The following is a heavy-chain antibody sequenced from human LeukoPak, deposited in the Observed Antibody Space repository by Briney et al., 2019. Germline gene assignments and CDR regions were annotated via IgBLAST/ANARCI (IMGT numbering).Heavy chain of an antibody. D-gene: IGHD1-26*01. CDR3: ARRKGLPGANAAAFDI. CDR1: GGSISTYY. V-gene: IGHV4-59*08. CDR2: ISYIGTT. Sequence: PSETLSLTCTVSGGSISTYYWSWIRQPPGKGLEWVAYISYIGTTNYNPSLESRVTISVDTSKNQFSLKVSSVTAAGTAVYYCARRKGLPGANAAAFDIWGQGTMVTVSS. J-gene: IGHJ3*02.